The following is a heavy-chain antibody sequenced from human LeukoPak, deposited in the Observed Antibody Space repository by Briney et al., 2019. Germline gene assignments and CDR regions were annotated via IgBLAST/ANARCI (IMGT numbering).Heavy chain of an antibody. CDR2: IIPIFGTA. CDR3: AREEVGGGDPRRMLFDY. J-gene: IGHJ4*02. Sequence: GASVKVSCKASGYTFTGYYMHWVRQAPGQGLEWMGGIIPIFGTANYAQKFQGRVTITADESTSTAYMELSSLRSEDTAVYYCAREEVGGGDPRRMLFDYWGQGTLVTVSS. D-gene: IGHD2-21*02. V-gene: IGHV1-69*13. CDR1: GYTFTGYY.